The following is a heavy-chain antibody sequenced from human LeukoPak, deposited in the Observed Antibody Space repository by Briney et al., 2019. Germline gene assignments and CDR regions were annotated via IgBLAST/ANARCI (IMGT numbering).Heavy chain of an antibody. CDR1: GFTFSSYS. V-gene: IGHV3-21*01. Sequence: GGSLRLSCAASGFTFSSYSMNWVRQAPGKGLEWVSSISSSSSYIYYADSVKGRFTISRDNAKNSLCLQMNSLRAEDTAVYYCAREETERGHFDYWGQGTLVTVSS. CDR2: ISSSSSYI. CDR3: AREETERGHFDY. J-gene: IGHJ4*02.